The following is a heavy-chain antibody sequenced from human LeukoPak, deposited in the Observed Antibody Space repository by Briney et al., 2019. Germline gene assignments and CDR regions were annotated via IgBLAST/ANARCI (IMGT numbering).Heavy chain of an antibody. CDR2: ISGSSDYT. V-gene: IGHV3-11*06. CDR1: GFTFGDYY. D-gene: IGHD6-19*01. CDR3: ARDGFSSGWFN. Sequence: GGSLRLSCAASGFTFGDYYMSWIRQAPGKGLEWISSISGSSDYTPYADFLKGRVAISRDNAKNSLYLQLNSLSVEDTAVYYCARDGFSSGWFNWGQGTMVTVSS. J-gene: IGHJ3*01.